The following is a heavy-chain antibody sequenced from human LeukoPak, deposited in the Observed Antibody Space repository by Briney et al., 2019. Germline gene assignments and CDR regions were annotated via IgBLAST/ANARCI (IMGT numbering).Heavy chain of an antibody. D-gene: IGHD6-6*01. V-gene: IGHV5-51*01. CDR3: ARQARARRQGVRLFDP. CDR2: ISPGDSDT. J-gene: IGHJ5*02. CDR1: GYSFTNYW. Sequence: GESLKISCKGSGYSFTNYWIAWVRQMPGKGLEWMGIISPGDSDTKYSPSFQGQVTISADKSIRTAYLQWSSLMASDTAMYYCARQARARRQGVRLFDPWGQGTLVTVSS.